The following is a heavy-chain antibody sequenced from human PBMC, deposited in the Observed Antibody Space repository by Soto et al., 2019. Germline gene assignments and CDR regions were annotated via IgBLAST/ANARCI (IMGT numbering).Heavy chain of an antibody. CDR2: ISGSGGST. D-gene: IGHD2-8*01. Sequence: GGSLKLSFSASGFSFKSYALSWVRQYQEKGLEWVSAISGSGGSTYYADSVKGRFTISRDNSKNTLYLQMNSLRAEDTAVYYCAKDGCTNGVCYRGDYWGQGTLVTVSS. V-gene: IGHV3-23*01. CDR1: GFSFKSYA. CDR3: AKDGCTNGVCYRGDY. J-gene: IGHJ4*02.